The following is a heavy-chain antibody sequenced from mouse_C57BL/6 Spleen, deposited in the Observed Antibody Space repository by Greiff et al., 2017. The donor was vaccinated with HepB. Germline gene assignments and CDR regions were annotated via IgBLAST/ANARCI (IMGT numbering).Heavy chain of an antibody. CDR2: IYPGSGST. D-gene: IGHD1-1*01. V-gene: IGHV1-55*01. CDR3: ASGGPLLRSHCFEY. CDR1: GYTFTSYW. J-gene: IGHJ2*01. Sequence: QVQLQQPGAELVKPGASVKMSCKASGYTFTSYWITWVKQRPGQGLEWIGDIYPGSGSTNYNEKFKSKATLTVDTSSSTAYMQLSSLTSEDSAVYYCASGGPLLRSHCFEYWGQGTTLTVSS.